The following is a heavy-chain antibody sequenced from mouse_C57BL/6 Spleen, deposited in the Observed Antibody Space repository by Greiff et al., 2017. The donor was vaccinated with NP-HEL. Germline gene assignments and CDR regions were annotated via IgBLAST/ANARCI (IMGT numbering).Heavy chain of an antibody. CDR1: GFTFTDYY. V-gene: IGHV7-3*01. Sequence: EVKLVESGGGLVQPGGSLSLSCAASGFTFTDYYMSWVRQPPGKALEWLGFIRNKANGYTTEYSASVKGRFTISSVNSQSILYLQMNALRAEDSATYYCARSGYYFDYWGQGTTLTVSS. J-gene: IGHJ2*01. CDR2: IRNKANGYTT. CDR3: ARSGYYFDY.